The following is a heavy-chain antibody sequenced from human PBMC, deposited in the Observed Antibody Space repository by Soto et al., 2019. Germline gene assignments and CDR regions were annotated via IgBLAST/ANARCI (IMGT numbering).Heavy chain of an antibody. D-gene: IGHD2-2*01. CDR3: AKQGGRCSSTSCVWRDHDY. J-gene: IGHJ4*02. CDR1: GFTFSSYG. Sequence: ESGGGVVQPGRSLRLSCAASGFTFSSYGMHWVRQAPGKGLEWVAVISYDGSNKYYADSVKGRFTISRDNSKNTLYLQMNSLRAEDTAVYYCAKQGGRCSSTSCVWRDHDYWGQGTLVTVSS. V-gene: IGHV3-30*18. CDR2: ISYDGSNK.